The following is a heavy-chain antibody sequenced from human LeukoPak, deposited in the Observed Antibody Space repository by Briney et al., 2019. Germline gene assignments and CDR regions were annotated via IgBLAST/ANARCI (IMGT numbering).Heavy chain of an antibody. CDR1: GFTFSSYA. D-gene: IGHD2-2*02. Sequence: GGSLSLSCAASGFTFSSYAMSWVRQAPGKGLEWVSAISGRGGSTYYADSVKGRFTISRDNSKNTLYLQMNSLRAEDTAVYYCAKDVGVVPAAIGQNWFDPWGQGTLVTVSS. J-gene: IGHJ5*02. CDR3: AKDVGVVPAAIGQNWFDP. CDR2: ISGRGGST. V-gene: IGHV3-23*01.